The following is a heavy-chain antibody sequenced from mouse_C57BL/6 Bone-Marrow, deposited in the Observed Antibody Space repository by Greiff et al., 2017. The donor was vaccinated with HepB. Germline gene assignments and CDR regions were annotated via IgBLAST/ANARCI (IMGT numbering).Heavy chain of an antibody. D-gene: IGHD2-2*01. CDR2: ISDGGSYT. J-gene: IGHJ4*01. Sequence: EVKLQESGGGLVKPGGSLKLSCAASGFTFSSYAMSWVRQTPEKRLEWVATISDGGSYTYYPDNVKGRFTISRDNAKNNLYLQMSHLKSEDTAMYYCAREGVTTGSYYAMDYWGQGTSVTVSS. CDR1: GFTFSSYA. V-gene: IGHV5-4*01. CDR3: AREGVTTGSYYAMDY.